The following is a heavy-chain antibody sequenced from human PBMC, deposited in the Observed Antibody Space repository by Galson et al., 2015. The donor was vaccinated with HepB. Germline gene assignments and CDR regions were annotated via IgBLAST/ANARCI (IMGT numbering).Heavy chain of an antibody. CDR3: ARDLPAITIFGVAPPEHFDY. Sequence: SLRLSCAASGFTFSSYSMNWVRQAPGKGLEWVSSISSSSSYIYYADSVKGRFTISRDNAKNSLYLQMNSLRAEDTAVYYCARDLPAITIFGVAPPEHFDYWGQGTLVTVSS. J-gene: IGHJ4*02. D-gene: IGHD3-3*01. V-gene: IGHV3-21*01. CDR2: ISSSSSYI. CDR1: GFTFSSYS.